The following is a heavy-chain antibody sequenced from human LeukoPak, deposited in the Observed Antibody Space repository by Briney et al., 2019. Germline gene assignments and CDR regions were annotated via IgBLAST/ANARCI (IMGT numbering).Heavy chain of an antibody. D-gene: IGHD3-22*01. V-gene: IGHV4-4*02. J-gene: IGHJ4*02. CDR3: AKDIGSSGYPLYYFDY. CDR2: IYHSGNT. CDR1: GGSISSSNW. Sequence: SETLSLTCTVSGGSISSSNWWSWVRQSPGKGLEWIGEIYHSGNTNYNPSLKSRVTISVDKSKNQFSLQLSPVTAADTAVYYCAKDIGSSGYPLYYFDYWGQGTLVTVSS.